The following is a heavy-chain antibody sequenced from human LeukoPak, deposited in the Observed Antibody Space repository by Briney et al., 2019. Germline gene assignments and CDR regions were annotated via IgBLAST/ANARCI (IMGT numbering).Heavy chain of an antibody. D-gene: IGHD5-24*01. CDR1: GFTFSSYA. V-gene: IGHV3-23*01. CDR3: ARRSSKRFNWYFDL. CDR2: ISGSAGTT. J-gene: IGHJ2*01. Sequence: GGSLRLSCAASGFTFSSYAMSWVRQAPRKGLEWVSTISGSAGTTLYADSVKGRFTISRDNSKNTLYLQMNSLRAEDTALYYCARRSSKRFNWYFDLWGRGTLVTVSS.